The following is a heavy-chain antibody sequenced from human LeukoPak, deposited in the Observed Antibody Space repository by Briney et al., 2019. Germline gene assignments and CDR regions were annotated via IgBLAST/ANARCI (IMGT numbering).Heavy chain of an antibody. Sequence: GASVKVSCKASGGTFSSYAISWVRQAPGQGLEWMGGIIPIFGTANYAQKFQGRVTITTDESTSTAYMELSSLRSEDTAVYYCARAGEGYCSSTSCLGADYFDYWGQGTLVTVSS. CDR2: IIPIFGTA. V-gene: IGHV1-69*05. CDR1: GGTFSSYA. CDR3: ARAGEGYCSSTSCLGADYFDY. D-gene: IGHD2-2*01. J-gene: IGHJ4*02.